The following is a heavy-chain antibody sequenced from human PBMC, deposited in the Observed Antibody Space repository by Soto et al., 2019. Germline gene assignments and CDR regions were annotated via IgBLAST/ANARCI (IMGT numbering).Heavy chain of an antibody. D-gene: IGHD3-22*01. J-gene: IGHJ6*02. V-gene: IGHV4-4*02. CDR1: GGSISSSNW. Sequence: QVQLQESGPGLVKPSGTLSLTCAVSGGSISSSNWWSWVRQPPGKGLEWIGEIYHSGSTNYNPSLKSRVIISVDKSKNQFSLKLSSVTAADTAVYYCARRGYYDSSGLYYYYYGMDVWGQGTTVTVSS. CDR2: IYHSGST. CDR3: ARRGYYDSSGLYYYYYGMDV.